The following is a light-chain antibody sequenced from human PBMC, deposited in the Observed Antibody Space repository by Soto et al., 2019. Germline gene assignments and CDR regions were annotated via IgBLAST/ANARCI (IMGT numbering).Light chain of an antibody. CDR2: KAT. CDR1: QSITTW. CDR3: QQYNDYQYT. Sequence: DPQMTQSPSTLSASVGDRVTITCRASQSITTWLAWYQQKPGKAPKLLISKATNLQSGVPSRFSGSGSGTEFTLTISSLQPEDFAIYYCQQYNDYQYTFGQGTKLEIK. J-gene: IGKJ2*01. V-gene: IGKV1-5*03.